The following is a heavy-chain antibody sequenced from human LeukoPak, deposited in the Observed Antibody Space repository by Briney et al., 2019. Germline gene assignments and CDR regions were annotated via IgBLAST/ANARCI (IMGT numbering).Heavy chain of an antibody. J-gene: IGHJ4*02. Sequence: PSETLSLTSSVSGGSISSSNPYWGWIRQPPGKGLAWIGTLSYDGNTFYNPSLKSRIAISVDTSKSQFSLRLSSVTAADTALYYCARHIQGTNVCDYWGQGTLVTVPS. CDR1: GGSISSSNPY. CDR2: LSYDGNT. D-gene: IGHD2-21*01. V-gene: IGHV4-39*01. CDR3: ARHIQGTNVCDY.